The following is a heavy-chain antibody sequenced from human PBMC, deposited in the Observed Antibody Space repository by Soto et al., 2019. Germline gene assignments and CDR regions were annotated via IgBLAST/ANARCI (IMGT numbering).Heavy chain of an antibody. D-gene: IGHD2-15*01. CDR2: IRSKAYGGTT. J-gene: IGHJ3*02. CDR1: GFTFGDYA. CDR3: TRDLGYCSGGSCYSDAIDI. V-gene: IGHV3-49*03. Sequence: GGSLRLSCTASGFTFGDYAMSWFRQAPGKGLEWVGFIRSKAYGGTTEYAASVKGRFTISRDDSKSIAYLQMNSLKTEDTAVYYCTRDLGYCSGGSCYSDAIDIWGQGTMVTVSS.